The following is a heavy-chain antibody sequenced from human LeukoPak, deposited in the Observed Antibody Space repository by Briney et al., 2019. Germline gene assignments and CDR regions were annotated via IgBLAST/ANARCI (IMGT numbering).Heavy chain of an antibody. V-gene: IGHV3-53*01. J-gene: IGHJ3*01. CDR1: GFTVGNNY. D-gene: IGHD6-19*01. CDR3: AKDLALAGTGGGFDV. CDR2: IYSGGRT. Sequence: GGSLRLSCAASGFTVGNNYMNWVRQAPGKGLEWISLIYSGGRTHYADSVKGRFTISRDNSKNTVSLQMSSLRAEDTALYYCAKDLALAGTGGGFDVWGQGTRVAVSS.